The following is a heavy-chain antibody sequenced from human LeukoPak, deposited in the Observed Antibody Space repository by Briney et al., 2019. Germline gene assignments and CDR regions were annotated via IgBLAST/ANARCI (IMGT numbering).Heavy chain of an antibody. V-gene: IGHV4-34*01. CDR2: INHSGST. J-gene: IGHJ3*02. D-gene: IGHD5-24*01. CDR1: GGSFSGYY. CDR3: ARDQRWLQFIPAFDI. Sequence: SETLSLTCAVYGGSFSGYYWSWIRQPPGKGLEWIGEINHSGSTNYNPSLKSRVTISVDTSKNQSSLKLSSVTAADTAVYYCARDQRWLQFIPAFDIWGQGTMVTVSS.